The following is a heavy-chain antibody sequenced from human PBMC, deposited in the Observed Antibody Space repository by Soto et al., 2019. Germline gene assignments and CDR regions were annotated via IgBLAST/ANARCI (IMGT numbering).Heavy chain of an antibody. CDR2: ISGSGGST. Sequence: EVQLLESGGGLVQPGGSPRLSCVASGHTFHSYAMSWVRQAPGKGLEWVSGISGSGGSTYYADSVRGRFTISRDDSKNTRYSQMNSLRAEDTAVYYCAKGSRGSGGVPAALNWGQGTLVTVSS. CDR3: AKGSRGSGGVPAALN. J-gene: IGHJ4*02. CDR1: GHTFHSYA. D-gene: IGHD2-2*01. V-gene: IGHV3-23*01.